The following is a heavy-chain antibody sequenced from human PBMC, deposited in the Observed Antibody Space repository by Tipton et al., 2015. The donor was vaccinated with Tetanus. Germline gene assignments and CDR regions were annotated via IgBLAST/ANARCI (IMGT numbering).Heavy chain of an antibody. V-gene: IGHV3-30-3*01. J-gene: IGHJ4*02. CDR3: ARDGFYYGSGSYYRAF. D-gene: IGHD3-10*01. CDR1: GFTFSRYA. CDR2: ITFDGSTK. Sequence: SLRLSCAASGFTFSRYAMHWVRQAPGKGLEWVAVITFDGSTKYYADSVKGRFTISRDNSKDTLYLQMNSLRPEDTAVYYCARDGFYYGSGSYYRAFWGQGTLVTVSP.